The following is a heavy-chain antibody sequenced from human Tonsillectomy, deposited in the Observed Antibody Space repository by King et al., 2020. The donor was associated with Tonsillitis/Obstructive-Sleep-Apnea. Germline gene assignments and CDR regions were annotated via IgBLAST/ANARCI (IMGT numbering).Heavy chain of an antibody. J-gene: IGHJ5*02. D-gene: IGHD5-18*01. V-gene: IGHV5-51*01. CDR3: ARRSGYSYGNWFDL. CDR1: GYNFANYW. Sequence: QLVQSGVEVKKPGESLKISCKGSGYNFANYWIGWVRQMPGRGREWRGIIYPIDSDTRYSPPFQGQVTISADKSISTAYLQWSSLKASDTAIYYCARRSGYSYGNWFDLWGQGMLVTVSS. CDR2: IYPIDSDT.